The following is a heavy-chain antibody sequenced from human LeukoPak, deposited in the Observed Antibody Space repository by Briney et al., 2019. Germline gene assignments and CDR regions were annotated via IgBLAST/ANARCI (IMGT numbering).Heavy chain of an antibody. CDR2: INHSGST. CDR3: ASRPRLYSSGWYSVYMDV. J-gene: IGHJ6*03. D-gene: IGHD6-19*01. CDR1: GGSFRGYY. V-gene: IGHV4-34*01. Sequence: PSETLSLTCAVYGGSFRGYYWSWIRQPPGKGLEWIGEINHSGSTNYNPSLKSRVTISVDTSKNQFSLKLSSVTAADTAVYYCASRPRLYSSGWYSVYMDVWGKGTTVTVSS.